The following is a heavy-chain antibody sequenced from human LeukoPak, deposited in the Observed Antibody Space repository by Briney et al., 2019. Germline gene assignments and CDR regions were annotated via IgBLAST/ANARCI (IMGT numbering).Heavy chain of an antibody. V-gene: IGHV3-23*01. CDR3: VKDFGRNLGGPGY. J-gene: IGHJ4*02. CDR2: ISGDGGAT. CDR1: GFSFSTYT. Sequence: GGSLRLSCAASGFSFSTYTMAWVRQAPGGGLEWVSAISGDGGATYYADAVKGRFAISRDNSKSTLCLQMNSLRAEDTAMYYCVKDFGRNLGGPGYWGRGTLVTVSS. D-gene: IGHD3-10*01.